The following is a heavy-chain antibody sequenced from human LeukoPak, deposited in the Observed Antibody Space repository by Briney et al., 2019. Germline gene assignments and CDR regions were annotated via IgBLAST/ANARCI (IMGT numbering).Heavy chain of an antibody. V-gene: IGHV3-74*01. D-gene: IGHD2-2*01. CDR2: INTDGTTT. J-gene: IGHJ4*02. Sequence: GGSVRLSCAASGFTFSTYWMHWVRQAPGKGLVWVSRINTDGTTTSYADSVKGRFTISRDNAKNTLYLQMNSLRAEDTAVYYCACREPTAMGLSDYWGQGTLVTASS. CDR1: GFTFSTYW. CDR3: ACREPTAMGLSDY.